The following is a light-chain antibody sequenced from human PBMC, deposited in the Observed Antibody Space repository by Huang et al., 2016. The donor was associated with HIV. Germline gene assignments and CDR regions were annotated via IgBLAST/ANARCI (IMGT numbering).Light chain of an antibody. CDR1: QSVSSN. J-gene: IGKJ3*01. CDR2: GAS. CDR3: QQYNNWPLLT. V-gene: IGKV3-15*01. Sequence: EIAMTQSPATLSVSPGERATLSCRASQSVSSNLAWYQQKPGQAPRLLLYGASTRATGIPARFSGSGSGTEFTLTISSLQSEDFAGYYCQQYNNWPLLTFGPGTKVDIK.